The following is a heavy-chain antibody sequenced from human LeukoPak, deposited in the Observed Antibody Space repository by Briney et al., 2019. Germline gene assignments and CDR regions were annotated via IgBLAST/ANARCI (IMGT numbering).Heavy chain of an antibody. V-gene: IGHV4-61*02. Sequence: PSETLSLTCTVSGGSISSGSYYWSWIRQPAGKGLEGIGRIYTSGSTNYNPSLKSRVTISVDTSKNQFSLKLSSVTAADTAVYYCASSSIAARTGYFDLWGRGTLVTVSS. CDR3: ASSSIAARTGYFDL. D-gene: IGHD6-6*01. CDR2: IYTSGST. J-gene: IGHJ2*01. CDR1: GGSISSGSYY.